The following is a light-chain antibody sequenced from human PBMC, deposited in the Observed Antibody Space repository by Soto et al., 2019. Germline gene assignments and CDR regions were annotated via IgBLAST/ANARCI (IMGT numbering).Light chain of an antibody. J-gene: IGKJ1*01. Sequence: IVMTQSPATLSVSPGETATLSCRASQSIANNLAWYQQRPGQVPRLLVSGASTRATGIPVRFRGSRSGTEFTLTITSLQSEDFAVYYCHKYNNWPQTFGQGTKVEI. V-gene: IGKV3D-15*01. CDR1: QSIANN. CDR2: GAS. CDR3: HKYNNWPQT.